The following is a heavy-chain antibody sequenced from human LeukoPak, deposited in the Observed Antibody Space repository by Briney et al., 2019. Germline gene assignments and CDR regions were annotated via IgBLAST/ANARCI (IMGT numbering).Heavy chain of an antibody. CDR3: ARTYYDILTAYNPYFDY. CDR2: IKQDGSEK. Sequence: PGGSLRLSCTASGFTFSSYWMSWVRQAPGKGLEWVANIKQDGSEKYYVDSVKGRFTISRDNAKNSLYLQMNSLRAEDTAVYYCARTYYDILTAYNPYFDYWGQGTLVTVSS. V-gene: IGHV3-7*01. D-gene: IGHD3-9*01. CDR1: GFTFSSYW. J-gene: IGHJ4*02.